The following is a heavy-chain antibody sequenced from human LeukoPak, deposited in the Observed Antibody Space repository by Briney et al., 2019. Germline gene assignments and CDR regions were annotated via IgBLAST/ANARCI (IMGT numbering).Heavy chain of an antibody. CDR1: GGSISSSSYY. Sequence: SETLSLTCTVSGGSISSSSYYWGWIRQPPGKGLEWIGSIYYSASTYYNPSLKSRVTISVDTSKNQFSLKLSSVTAADTVVYYCARRLGTVTYNWFDPWGQGTLVTVSS. D-gene: IGHD4-11*01. V-gene: IGHV4-39*01. CDR2: IYYSAST. J-gene: IGHJ5*02. CDR3: ARRLGTVTYNWFDP.